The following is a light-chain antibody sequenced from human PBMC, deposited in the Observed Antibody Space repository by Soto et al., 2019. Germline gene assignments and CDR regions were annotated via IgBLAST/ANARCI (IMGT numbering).Light chain of an antibody. J-gene: IGKJ1*01. Sequence: DIQMTQSPSSLSASVGDRATITCRASQSVSSYLHWYQQKPGKAPKLLIYAASSLQSGVPSRFSGSGSGTDVTLTISRLEPEDFATYYCQQSYNTPWTFGQGTKVEIK. CDR3: QQSYNTPWT. CDR2: AAS. CDR1: QSVSSY. V-gene: IGKV1-39*01.